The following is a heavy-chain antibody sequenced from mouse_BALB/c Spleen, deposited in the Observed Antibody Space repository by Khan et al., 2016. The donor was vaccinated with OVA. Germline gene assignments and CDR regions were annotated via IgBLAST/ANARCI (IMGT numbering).Heavy chain of an antibody. V-gene: IGHV5-17*02. Sequence: EVELVESGGGLVQPGGSRKLSCAASGFTFSSFGMHWVRQAPEKGLEWVAYISSGSSTIYYADTVKGRFTISRDKPTNTLFLQLTSLRSEDTAMYYCATYGWWDWGAGTTVTVSS. D-gene: IGHD1-1*02. CDR1: GFTFSSFG. CDR3: ATYGWWD. J-gene: IGHJ1*01. CDR2: ISSGSSTI.